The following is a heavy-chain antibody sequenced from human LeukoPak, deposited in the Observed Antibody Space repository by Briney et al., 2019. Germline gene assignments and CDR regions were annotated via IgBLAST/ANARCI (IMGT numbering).Heavy chain of an antibody. J-gene: IGHJ4*02. Sequence: GASVKVSCKASGYTFTGYYMHWVRQAPGQGLEWMGWINPNNGGTNYAQKFQGRVTMTRDTSISTAYMELSSLRSDDTAVYYCARVDDGTYTTLDYWGQGTLVTVSS. CDR2: INPNNGGT. CDR1: GYTFTGYY. V-gene: IGHV1-2*02. D-gene: IGHD1-26*01. CDR3: ARVDDGTYTTLDY.